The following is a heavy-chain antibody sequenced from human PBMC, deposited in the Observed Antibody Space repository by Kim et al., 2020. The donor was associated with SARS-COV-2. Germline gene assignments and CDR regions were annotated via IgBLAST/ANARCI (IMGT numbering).Heavy chain of an antibody. CDR1: GFTFSSYG. CDR3: ARVPRAAAGYYFDY. CDR2: IWYDGSNK. D-gene: IGHD6-13*01. V-gene: IGHV3-33*01. J-gene: IGHJ4*02. Sequence: GGSLRLSCAASGFTFSSYGMHWVRQAPGKGLEWVAVIWYDGSNKYYADSVKGRFTISRDNSKNTLYLQMNSLRAEDTAVYYCARVPRAAAGYYFDYWGQGTLVTVSS.